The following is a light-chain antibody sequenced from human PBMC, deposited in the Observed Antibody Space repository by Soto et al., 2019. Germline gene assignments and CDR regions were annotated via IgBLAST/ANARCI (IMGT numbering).Light chain of an antibody. CDR3: QQNYSAPYT. J-gene: IGKJ2*01. CDR2: AAS. Sequence: DIQMTQSPSSLSASVADRVTITCRASQSISSYLNWYQQKPGKAPKLLIYAASSLQSGVPSRSSGSVSGIDFTLTISSLQPEDFTTYYCQQNYSAPYTFGQGTRLEIK. CDR1: QSISSY. V-gene: IGKV1-39*01.